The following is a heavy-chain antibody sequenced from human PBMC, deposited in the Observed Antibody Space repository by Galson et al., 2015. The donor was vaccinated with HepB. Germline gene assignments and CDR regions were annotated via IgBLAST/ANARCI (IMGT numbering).Heavy chain of an antibody. D-gene: IGHD2-21*02. CDR2: IYYSGST. CDR1: GGSISSSSYY. V-gene: IGHV4-39*07. Sequence: ATLSLSCTVSGGSISSSSYYWGWIRQPPGKGLEWIGSIYYSGSTYYNPSLKSRVTISVDTSKNQFSLKLSSVTEADTAVYYCAREWGVVTAIRDIDYWGQGTLVTVSS. CDR3: AREWGVVTAIRDIDY. J-gene: IGHJ4*02.